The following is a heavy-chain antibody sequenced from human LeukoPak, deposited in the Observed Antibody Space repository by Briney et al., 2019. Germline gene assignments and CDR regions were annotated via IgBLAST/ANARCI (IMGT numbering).Heavy chain of an antibody. Sequence: PSGTLSLTCAVSGAPISSNNWWWSWVRQPPGKGLEWIGEIYHSGSTNYNPSLKSRVTMSVDKSKNQFSLKLSSVTAADTAVYYCARGGYGSWNSYNYWGQGTLVTVSS. D-gene: IGHD3-10*01. V-gene: IGHV4-4*02. CDR1: GAPISSNNW. J-gene: IGHJ4*02. CDR3: ARGGYGSWNSYNY. CDR2: IYHSGST.